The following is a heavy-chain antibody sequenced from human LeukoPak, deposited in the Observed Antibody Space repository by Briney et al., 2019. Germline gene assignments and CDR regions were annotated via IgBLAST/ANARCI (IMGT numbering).Heavy chain of an antibody. D-gene: IGHD6-19*01. CDR3: ARARKHSSGWYGRFWFDP. CDR1: GGSISSGTYY. V-gene: IGHV4-61*10. Sequence: SETLSLTCTVSGGSISSGTYYWSWIRQPAGKGLEWIGRIYSSGSTNYNPSLKSRVTISVDTSKNQFSLKLSSVTAADTAVYYCARARKHSSGWYGRFWFDPWGQGTLVTVSS. J-gene: IGHJ5*02. CDR2: IYSSGST.